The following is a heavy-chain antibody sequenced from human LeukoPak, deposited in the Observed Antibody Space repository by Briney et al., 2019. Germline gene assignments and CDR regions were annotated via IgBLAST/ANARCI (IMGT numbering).Heavy chain of an antibody. Sequence: GRSLRLSCAASGFTFSSYGMHWVRQAPGKGLEWVAVIWYDGSNKYYADSVKGRFTISRDNSKNTLYLQMNSLRAEDTAVYYCARAAVTMIVANWFDPWGQGTLVTVSS. D-gene: IGHD3-22*01. J-gene: IGHJ5*02. CDR1: GFTFSSYG. V-gene: IGHV3-33*01. CDR2: IWYDGSNK. CDR3: ARAAVTMIVANWFDP.